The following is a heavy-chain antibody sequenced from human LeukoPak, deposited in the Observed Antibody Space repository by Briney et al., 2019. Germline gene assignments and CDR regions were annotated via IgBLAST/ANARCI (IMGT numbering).Heavy chain of an antibody. J-gene: IGHJ4*02. CDR3: ARDTHPPYYFDY. CDR1: GFTFSSYS. Sequence: GGSLRLSCAASGFTFSSYSLNWVRQAPGKGLEWVSSISSSSSYIYYADSVKGRFTISRDNAKNSLYLQTNSLRAEGTAVYYCARDTHPPYYFDYWGQGTLVTVSS. CDR2: ISSSSSYI. V-gene: IGHV3-21*01.